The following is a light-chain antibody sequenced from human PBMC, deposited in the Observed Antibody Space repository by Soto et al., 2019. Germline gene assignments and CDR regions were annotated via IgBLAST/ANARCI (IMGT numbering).Light chain of an antibody. V-gene: IGKV1-9*01. CDR3: QQLNNYPRALT. Sequence: DIKLTQSPSFLSASVGDRVTITCRASQGISNNLAWYQHNPGKPPKLLIYGASTLQSGVPSRFSGSGSGTEFTLTISSLQPEDFATYYCQQLNNYPRALTFGGGTKVEIK. CDR1: QGISNN. J-gene: IGKJ4*01. CDR2: GAS.